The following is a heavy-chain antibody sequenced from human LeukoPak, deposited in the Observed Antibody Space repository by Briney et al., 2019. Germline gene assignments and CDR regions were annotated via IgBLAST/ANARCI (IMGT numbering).Heavy chain of an antibody. CDR1: GFTLSTYE. CDR2: IGRYGVTT. V-gene: IGHV3-48*03. D-gene: IGHD1-14*01. Sequence: PGGSLRLSCAASGFTLSTYEMNWVRQAPGKGPEWVAYIGRYGVTTYYADSVKGRFTISGDNAKNSLNLQMNSLRAEDTAVYYCATLSDRNFYYSYGLDVWGQGTTVTVS. J-gene: IGHJ6*02. CDR3: ATLSDRNFYYSYGLDV.